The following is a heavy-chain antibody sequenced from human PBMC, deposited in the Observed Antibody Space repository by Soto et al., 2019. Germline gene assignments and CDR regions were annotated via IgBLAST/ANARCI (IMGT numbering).Heavy chain of an antibody. CDR3: ARDSIASRDYYYYMDV. CDR2: IYYSGST. V-gene: IGHV4-31*03. D-gene: IGHD3-10*01. Sequence: SETLSLTCTVSGGSISSGGYYWSWIRQHPGKGLEWIGYIYYSGSTYYNPSLKSRVTISVDTSKNQFSLKLSSVTAADTAVYYCARDSIASRDYYYYMDVWGKGTTVTVSS. J-gene: IGHJ6*03. CDR1: GGSISSGGYY.